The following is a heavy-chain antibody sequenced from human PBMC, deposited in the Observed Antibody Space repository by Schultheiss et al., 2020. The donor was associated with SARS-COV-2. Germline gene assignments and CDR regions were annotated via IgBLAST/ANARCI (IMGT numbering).Heavy chain of an antibody. V-gene: IGHV4-61*10. D-gene: IGHD3-3*01. Sequence: SQTLSLTCTVSGGSISSGSYYWSWIRQPAGKGLEWIGEIYHSGSTNYNPSLKSRVTISVDTSKNQFSLKVTSVTAADTAVYYCARDLAYDFWRGYSGWFDPWGQGTLVTVSS. CDR2: IYHSGST. CDR1: GGSISSGSYY. J-gene: IGHJ5*02. CDR3: ARDLAYDFWRGYSGWFDP.